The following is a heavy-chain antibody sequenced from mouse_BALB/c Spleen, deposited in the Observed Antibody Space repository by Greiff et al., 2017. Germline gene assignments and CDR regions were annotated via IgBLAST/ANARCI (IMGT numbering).Heavy chain of an antibody. D-gene: IGHD2-4*01. CDR3: ARASYDSRTMDY. V-gene: IGHV5-12-2*01. J-gene: IGHJ4*01. Sequence: EVQRVESGGGLVQPGGSLKLSCAASGFTFSSYTMSWVRQTPEKRLEWVAYISNGGGSTYYPDTVKGRFTISRDNAKNTLYLQMSSLKSEDTAMYYCARASYDSRTMDYWGQGTSVTGSS. CDR2: ISNGGGST. CDR1: GFTFSSYT.